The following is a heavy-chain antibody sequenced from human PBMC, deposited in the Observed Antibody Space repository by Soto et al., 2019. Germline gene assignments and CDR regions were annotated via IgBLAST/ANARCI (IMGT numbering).Heavy chain of an antibody. J-gene: IGHJ3*02. CDR1: GDSISSFY. CDR3: ARQQFEEHAFDI. V-gene: IGHV4-59*01. Sequence: QVQLQESGPGRVKPSETLSLTCTVSGDSISSFYWSWIRQPPGKGLEWIGYIYYSGSTNYNPSLTNRVNIAVDTYKTQFPQKPSTGSGADKAVYYCARQQFEEHAFDIWGEAKMVTVSA. D-gene: IGHD3-10*01. CDR2: IYYSGST.